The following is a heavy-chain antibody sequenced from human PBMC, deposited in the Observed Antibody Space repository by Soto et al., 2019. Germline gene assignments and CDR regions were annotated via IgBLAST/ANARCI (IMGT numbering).Heavy chain of an antibody. D-gene: IGHD3-3*01. J-gene: IGHJ4*02. CDR3: ARRGLGHSGYYHYFDY. V-gene: IGHV4-31*03. Sequence: ASETLSLTCTVSGGSINSGGYYWSWIRQHPGKGLEWIGYIYYTGSTYYNPSLKSRVTISIDTSKNQFSLKLSSVTAADTAVYYCARRGLGHSGYYHYFDYWGQGTLVTVSS. CDR2: IYYTGST. CDR1: GGSINSGGYY.